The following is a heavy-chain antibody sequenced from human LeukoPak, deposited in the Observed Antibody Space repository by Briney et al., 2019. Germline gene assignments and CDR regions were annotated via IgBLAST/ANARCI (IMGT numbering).Heavy chain of an antibody. CDR1: GGTFSSYA. CDR2: IIPIFGTA. CDR3: ARATYQLLLANYYYYGMDV. J-gene: IGHJ6*02. V-gene: IGHV1-69*13. Sequence: VASVKVSCKASGGTFSSYAISWVRQAPGQGLEWMGGIIPIFGTANYAQKFQGRVTITADESTSTAYMELSSLRSEDTAVYYCARATYQLLLANYYYYGMDVWGQGTTVTVSS. D-gene: IGHD2-2*01.